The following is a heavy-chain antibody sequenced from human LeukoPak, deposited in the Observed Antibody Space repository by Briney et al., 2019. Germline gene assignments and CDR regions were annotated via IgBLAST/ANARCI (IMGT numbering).Heavy chain of an antibody. V-gene: IGHV3-20*04. Sequence: GGSLRLSCTASGFTFGDYGMSWVRQAPGKGLEWVSGINWNGGSTGYADSVKGRFTISRDNAKNSLYLQMNSLRAEDTALYYCARRRGSSSWEEFDPWGQGTLVTVSS. CDR2: INWNGGST. CDR3: ARRRGSSSWEEFDP. J-gene: IGHJ5*02. CDR1: GFTFGDYG. D-gene: IGHD6-13*01.